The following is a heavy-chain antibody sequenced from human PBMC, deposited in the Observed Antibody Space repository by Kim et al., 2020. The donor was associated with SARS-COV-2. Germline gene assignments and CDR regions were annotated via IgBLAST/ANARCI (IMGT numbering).Heavy chain of an antibody. D-gene: IGHD1-1*01. V-gene: IGHV3-9*01. Sequence: YADSVKGRFTISRDNAKNSLYLQMNSLRAEDTALYYCAKALLDNWNSFDYWGQGTLVTVSS. CDR3: AKALLDNWNSFDY. J-gene: IGHJ4*02.